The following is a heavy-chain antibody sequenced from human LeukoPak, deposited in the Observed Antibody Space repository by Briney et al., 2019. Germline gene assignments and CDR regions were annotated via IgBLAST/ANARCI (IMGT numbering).Heavy chain of an antibody. V-gene: IGHV1-2*02. Sequence: GASVKVSCKASGYTFSGYYMHWVRQAPGQGLEWMGWINPNSGGTNYAQKFQGRVTMTRDTSISTAYMELSRLRSDDTAVYYCARVSPGGNSDGFDYWGQGTLVTVSS. D-gene: IGHD4-23*01. CDR1: GYTFSGYY. CDR2: INPNSGGT. CDR3: ARVSPGGNSDGFDY. J-gene: IGHJ4*02.